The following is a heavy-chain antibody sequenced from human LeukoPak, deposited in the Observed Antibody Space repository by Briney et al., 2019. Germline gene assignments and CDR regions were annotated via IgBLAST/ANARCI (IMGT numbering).Heavy chain of an antibody. D-gene: IGHD6-13*01. CDR2: IYYSGST. V-gene: IGHV4-59*01. CDR3: ARVSEYSSSWADWYLDL. CDR1: GGSISSYY. J-gene: IGHJ2*01. Sequence: SETLSLTCTVSGGSISSYYWSWIRQPPGKGLEWIGYIYYSGSTNYNPSLKSRATISVDTSKNQFSLKLSSVTAADTAVYYCARVSEYSSSWADWYLDLWGRGTLVTVSS.